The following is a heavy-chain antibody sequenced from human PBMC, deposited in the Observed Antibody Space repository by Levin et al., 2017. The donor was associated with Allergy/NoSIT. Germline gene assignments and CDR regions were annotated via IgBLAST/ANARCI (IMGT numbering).Heavy chain of an antibody. J-gene: IGHJ3*02. CDR3: ASLPYYDILTGYLNAFDI. CDR1: GGSISSSSYY. D-gene: IGHD3-9*01. CDR2: IYYSGST. V-gene: IGHV4-39*01. Sequence: SETLSLTCTVSGGSISSSSYYWGWIRQPPGKGLEWIGSIYYSGSTYYNPSLKSRVTISVDTSKNQFSLKLSSVTAADTAVYYCASLPYYDILTGYLNAFDIWGQGTMVTVSS.